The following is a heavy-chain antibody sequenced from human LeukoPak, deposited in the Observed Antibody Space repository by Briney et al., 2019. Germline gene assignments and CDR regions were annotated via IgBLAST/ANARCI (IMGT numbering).Heavy chain of an antibody. CDR3: ATLSYTGGSYGDRVDY. Sequence: SETLSLTCTVSGGSISSSSYFWGWIRQPPGMGLEWIGNIYYTGDTYYNSSLKSRVTISVDTSKNQFSLKLTSVTASDTAVYYCATLSYTGGSYGDRVDYWGQGSLVTVSS. V-gene: IGHV4-39*01. J-gene: IGHJ4*02. CDR2: IYYTGDT. D-gene: IGHD6-19*01. CDR1: GGSISSSSYF.